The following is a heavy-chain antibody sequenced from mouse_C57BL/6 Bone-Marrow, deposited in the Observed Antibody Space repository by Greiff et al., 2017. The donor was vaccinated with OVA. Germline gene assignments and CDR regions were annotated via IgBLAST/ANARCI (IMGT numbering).Heavy chain of an antibody. D-gene: IGHD2-5*01. CDR2: IYPGAGDT. J-gene: IGHJ2*01. V-gene: IGHV1-80*01. CDR1: GYAFSSYW. CDR3: ARYYSNYEGYFDY. Sequence: VQLQQSGAELVKPGASVKISCKASGYAFSSYWMNWVKQRPGKGLEWIGQIYPGAGDTNYNGKFKGKATLTADKSSSTAYMQLSSLTSEDSAVDFCARYYSNYEGYFDYWGQGTTLTVSS.